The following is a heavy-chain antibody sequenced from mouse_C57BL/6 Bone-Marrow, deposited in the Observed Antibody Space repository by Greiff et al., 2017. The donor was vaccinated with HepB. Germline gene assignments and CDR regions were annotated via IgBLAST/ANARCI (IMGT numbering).Heavy chain of an antibody. V-gene: IGHV14-4*01. J-gene: IGHJ3*01. CDR2: IDPENGDT. CDR3: TTLITTVVARAY. CDR1: GFNIKDDY. D-gene: IGHD1-1*01. Sequence: VQLQQSGAELVRPGASVKLSCTASGFNIKDDYMHWVKQRPEQGLEWIGWIDPENGDTEYASKFQGKATITADTSSNTAYLQLSSLTSEDTAVYYCTTLITTVVARAYWGQGTLVTVSA.